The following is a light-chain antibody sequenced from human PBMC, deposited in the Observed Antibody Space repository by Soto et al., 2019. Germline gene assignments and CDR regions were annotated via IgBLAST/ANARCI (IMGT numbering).Light chain of an antibody. CDR1: QSISGL. J-gene: IGKJ1*01. CDR3: QQYNDHAPTWT. Sequence: DLHMTQSPSTLSASVGDIVTLTCRASQSISGLLAWYQQKPGRAPKLLIYDASSLESGVPSRFSGSGSGTEFTLTISSLQPDDFATYYCQQYNDHAPTWTFGQGTKVDI. V-gene: IGKV1-5*01. CDR2: DAS.